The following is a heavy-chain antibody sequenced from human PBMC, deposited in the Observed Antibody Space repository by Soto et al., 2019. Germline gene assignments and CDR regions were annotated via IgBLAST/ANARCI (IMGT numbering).Heavy chain of an antibody. V-gene: IGHV6-1*01. CDR3: ARGHDGYVDN. J-gene: IGHJ4*02. D-gene: IGHD3-16*01. Sequence: XQALSLPFAISGDSVSSNSAACNWIRQSPSRGLEWLGRTYYRSKWYKGYAVSVKSRITINPDTSKNQFSLQLNSVTPEDTAVYYCARGHDGYVDNWGQGTLVTVSS. CDR2: TYYRSKWYK. CDR1: GDSVSSNSAA.